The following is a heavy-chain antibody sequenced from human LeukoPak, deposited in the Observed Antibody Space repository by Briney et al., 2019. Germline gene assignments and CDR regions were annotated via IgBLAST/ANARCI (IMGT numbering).Heavy chain of an antibody. J-gene: IGHJ3*02. V-gene: IGHV3-23*01. Sequence: PGGSLRLSCAASGFTFSSYGMSWVRQAPGKGLEWVSAISGSGGSTYYADSVKGRFTISRDNSKNTLYLQMNSLRAEDTAVYYCAKGITGSYLGRDAFDIWGQGTVVTVSS. CDR3: AKGITGSYLGRDAFDI. CDR2: ISGSGGST. CDR1: GFTFSSYG. D-gene: IGHD1-26*01.